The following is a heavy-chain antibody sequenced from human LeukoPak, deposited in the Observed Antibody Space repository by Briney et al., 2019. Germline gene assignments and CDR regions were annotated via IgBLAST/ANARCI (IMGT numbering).Heavy chain of an antibody. CDR3: ARHGVDGSGGHDEFDI. D-gene: IGHD3-10*01. CDR1: GGSISSYY. CDR2: IYYSGGT. Sequence: SETLSLTCTVSGGSISSYYWSWIRQPPEKGLEWIGYIYYSGGTNYNPSLKSRVTISVDTSKNQFSLRLRSVTAADTAVYYCARHGVDGSGGHDEFDIWGRGTMVTVSS. J-gene: IGHJ3*02. V-gene: IGHV4-59*08.